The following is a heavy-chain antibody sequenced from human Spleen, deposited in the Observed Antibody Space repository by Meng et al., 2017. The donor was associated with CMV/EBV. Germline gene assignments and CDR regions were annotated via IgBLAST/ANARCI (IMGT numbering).Heavy chain of an antibody. D-gene: IGHD1-7*01. CDR1: GFTFSSYS. Sequence: GESLKISCAASGFTFSSYSMNWVRQAPGKGLEWVSSISSSSSYIYYADSVKGRFTISRDNAKNTLYLQMNSLRAEDTAMYYCARVNIHWNYEDYWGQGALVTVSS. V-gene: IGHV3-21*01. CDR2: ISSSSSYI. J-gene: IGHJ4*02. CDR3: ARVNIHWNYEDY.